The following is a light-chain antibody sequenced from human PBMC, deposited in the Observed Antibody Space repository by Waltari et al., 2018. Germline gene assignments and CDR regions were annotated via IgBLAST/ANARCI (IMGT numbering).Light chain of an antibody. CDR1: RSDVGIHNY. J-gene: IGLJ1*01. CDR3: NSYTNSGTYV. CDR2: DVS. Sequence: QSALTQPASVSGSPGQSITISCTGTRSDVGIHNYVSWYQQRPGKAPDLIIFDVSNRPSGVSIRFSGSKSGNTASLTISGLQAEDEADYYCNSYTNSGTYVFGSGTKVTVL. V-gene: IGLV2-14*03.